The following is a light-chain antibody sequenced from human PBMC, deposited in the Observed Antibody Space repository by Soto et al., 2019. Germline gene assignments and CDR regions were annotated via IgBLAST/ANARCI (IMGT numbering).Light chain of an antibody. CDR2: AAS. J-gene: IGKJ1*01. V-gene: IGKV1-39*01. CDR3: QQSNITPRT. CDR1: QSINIY. Sequence: DIEMTQSPSSLSASVGDRVTITCRASQSINIYLNWYQQKPGKAPNLLIYAASNLQSGVPSRLSGSGSGTEFSLTINSLQPEDFATYYCQQSNITPRTFGQGTKVDIK.